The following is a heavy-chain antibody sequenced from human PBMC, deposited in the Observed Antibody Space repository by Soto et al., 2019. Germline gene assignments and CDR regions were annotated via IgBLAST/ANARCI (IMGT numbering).Heavy chain of an antibody. V-gene: IGHV1-2*04. Sequence: VASVKVSCKASGYTFTGYYMHWVRQAPGQGLEWMGWINPNSGGTNYAQKFQGWVTMTRDTSISTAYMELSRLRSDDTAVYYCARGGRIGVLGVLYYYGMDVWGQGTTVTVSS. D-gene: IGHD3-3*02. CDR3: ARGGRIGVLGVLYYYGMDV. CDR2: INPNSGGT. J-gene: IGHJ6*02. CDR1: GYTFTGYY.